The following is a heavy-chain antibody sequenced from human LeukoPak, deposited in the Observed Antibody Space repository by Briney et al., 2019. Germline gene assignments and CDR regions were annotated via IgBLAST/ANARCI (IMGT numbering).Heavy chain of an antibody. CDR2: MYYSGST. CDR3: ARDFSLWSLGWFDP. V-gene: IGHV4-39*07. J-gene: IGHJ5*02. D-gene: IGHD3-10*01. Sequence: SETLSLTCTVSGGSINSSIYYWGWIRQPPGKGLEWIGSMYYSGSTYYNPSLKSRVTISVDTSKNQFSLKLTSVTAADTAVYYCARDFSLWSLGWFDPWGQGTLVTVSS. CDR1: GGSINSSIYY.